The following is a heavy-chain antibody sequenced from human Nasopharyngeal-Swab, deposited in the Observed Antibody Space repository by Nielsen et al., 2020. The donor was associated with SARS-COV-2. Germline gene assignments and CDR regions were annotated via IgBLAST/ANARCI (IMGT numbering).Heavy chain of an antibody. V-gene: IGHV4-39*01. CDR2: IYYSGST. Sequence: SETLSLTCAVSGGSISSGGYSCGWIRQPPGKGLEWIGSIYYSGSTYYNPSLKSRITISVDTSKNQFSLKLSSVTAADTAVYYCARHADGSPWDYWGQGTLVTVSS. CDR3: ARHADGSPWDY. J-gene: IGHJ4*02. CDR1: GGSISSGGYS. D-gene: IGHD5-24*01.